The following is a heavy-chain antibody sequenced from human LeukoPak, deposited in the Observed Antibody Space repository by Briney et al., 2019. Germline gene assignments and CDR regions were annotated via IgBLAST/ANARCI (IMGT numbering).Heavy chain of an antibody. CDR1: GGSISSYY. Sequence: SDTLSLTRTVSGGSISSYYWSWIRQPPGKGLEWIGYIYYSGSTNYNPSLKSRVTISVDTSKNQFSLKLSSVTAADTAVYYCARGRVPAAMEGYYYYYMDVWGKGTTVTVSS. CDR3: ARGRVPAAMEGYYYYYMDV. V-gene: IGHV4-59*07. D-gene: IGHD2-2*01. CDR2: IYYSGST. J-gene: IGHJ6*03.